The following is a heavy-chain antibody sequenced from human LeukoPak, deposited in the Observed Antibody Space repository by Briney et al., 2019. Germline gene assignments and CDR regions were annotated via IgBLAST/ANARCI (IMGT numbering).Heavy chain of an antibody. J-gene: IGHJ5*02. Sequence: ASVKVSCKASGYTFTAYYMHWVRQAPGQGLEWMGWINPNSGVTNYAQKFQGRVTMTRYTSISTAYMELSRLTSDDTAVYYCARDSRGFSFDPWGHGTPVTVSS. CDR2: INPNSGVT. V-gene: IGHV1-2*02. D-gene: IGHD2-15*01. CDR3: ARDSRGFSFDP. CDR1: GYTFTAYY.